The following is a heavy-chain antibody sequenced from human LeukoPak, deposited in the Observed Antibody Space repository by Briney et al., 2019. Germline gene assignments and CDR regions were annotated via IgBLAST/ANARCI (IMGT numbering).Heavy chain of an antibody. CDR2: IYHSGST. CDR1: GGSISSGGYY. V-gene: IGHV4-30-2*01. J-gene: IGHJ3*02. CDR3: ARVLGITIFGVVKVSALDI. D-gene: IGHD3-3*01. Sequence: PSQTLSLTCTVSGGSISSGGYYWSWIRQPPGKGLEWIGYIYHSGSTYYNPSLKSRVTISVDRSKNQFSLKLSSVTAADMAVYYCARVLGITIFGVVKVSALDIWGQGTMVTVSS.